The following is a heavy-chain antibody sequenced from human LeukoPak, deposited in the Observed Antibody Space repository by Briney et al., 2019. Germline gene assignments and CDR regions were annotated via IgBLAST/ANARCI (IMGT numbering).Heavy chain of an antibody. D-gene: IGHD4-17*01. CDR2: INAGNGNT. V-gene: IGHV1-3*01. CDR1: GYTFTSYA. J-gene: IGHJ4*02. CDR3: AREDYGDYAVPGFDY. Sequence: ASVKVSCKASGYTFTSYAMHWVRQAPGQGLEWMGWINAGNGNTKYSQKFQGRVTITRDTSASTAYMELSSLRSEDTAVYYCAREDYGDYAVPGFDYWGQGTLVTVSS.